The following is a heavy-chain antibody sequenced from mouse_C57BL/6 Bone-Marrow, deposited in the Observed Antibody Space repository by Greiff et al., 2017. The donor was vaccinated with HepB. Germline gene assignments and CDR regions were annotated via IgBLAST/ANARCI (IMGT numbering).Heavy chain of an antibody. V-gene: IGHV1-53*01. CDR3: ARSGDYLYAMDY. J-gene: IGHJ4*01. CDR2: INPSNGGT. CDR1: GYTFTSYW. D-gene: IGHD2-4*01. Sequence: QVQLQQPGPELVKPGASVKLSCKASGYTFTSYWMHWVKQRPGQGLEWIGNINPSNGGTNYNEKLKSKATLTVDKSSSTAYMQLSSLTSEDSAVYYCARSGDYLYAMDYWGQGTSVTVSS.